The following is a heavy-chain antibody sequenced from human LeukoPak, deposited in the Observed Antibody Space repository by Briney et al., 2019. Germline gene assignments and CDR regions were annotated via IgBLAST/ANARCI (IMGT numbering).Heavy chain of an antibody. V-gene: IGHV7-4-1*02. CDR3: ASGTSNYYDSSGYYSLQH. Sequence: ASVKVSCKASGYTFTSYAMNWVRQAPGQGLEWMGWINTNTGNPTYAQGFTGRFVFSLDTSVSTAYLQISSLKAEDTAVYYCASGTSNYYDSSGYYSLQHWGQGTLVTFSS. D-gene: IGHD3-22*01. CDR2: INTNTGNP. J-gene: IGHJ1*01. CDR1: GYTFTSYA.